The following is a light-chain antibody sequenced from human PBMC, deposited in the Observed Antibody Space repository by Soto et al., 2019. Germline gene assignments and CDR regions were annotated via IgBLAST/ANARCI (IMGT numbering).Light chain of an antibody. CDR3: QQYNNWPWT. Sequence: EIVMTQSPATLSVSPGERATLSCRASQSVSSNLAWYQQKPGQAPRLLIYGASTRHTGIPARFSGSGSGTEFTLTISSLQSEDFALYYCQQYNNWPWTFGQGTKVEIK. V-gene: IGKV3-15*01. CDR1: QSVSSN. J-gene: IGKJ1*01. CDR2: GAS.